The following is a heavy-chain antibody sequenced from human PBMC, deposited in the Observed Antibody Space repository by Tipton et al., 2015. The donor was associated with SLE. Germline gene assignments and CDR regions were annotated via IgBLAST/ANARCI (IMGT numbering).Heavy chain of an antibody. CDR3: TRKSTTSDL. CDR1: GASVSSFC. Sequence: TLSLTCTVSGASVSSFCWNWIRQSPGKGLEWIGCVCNSGSANYDPSLKSRGTISVDTSRNHFSLKLSSVTAADTAVYYCTRKSTTSDLWGRGALVTVSS. D-gene: IGHD2/OR15-2a*01. J-gene: IGHJ2*01. V-gene: IGHV4-59*08. CDR2: VCNSGSA.